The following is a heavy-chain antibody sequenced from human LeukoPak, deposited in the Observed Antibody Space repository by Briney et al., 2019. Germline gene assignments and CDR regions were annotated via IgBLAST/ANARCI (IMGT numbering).Heavy chain of an antibody. D-gene: IGHD3-10*01. Sequence: ASVKVSCKASGDTFTSYAMNWVRQATGQGLEWMGWINTNTRNPTYAQGFTGRFVFSLDTSVSTAYLQISSLKAEDTAVYYCARDFYEPKYYGSGSYPYYFDYWGQGTLVTVSS. CDR1: GDTFTSYA. CDR2: INTNTRNP. J-gene: IGHJ4*02. V-gene: IGHV7-4-1*02. CDR3: ARDFYEPKYYGSGSYPYYFDY.